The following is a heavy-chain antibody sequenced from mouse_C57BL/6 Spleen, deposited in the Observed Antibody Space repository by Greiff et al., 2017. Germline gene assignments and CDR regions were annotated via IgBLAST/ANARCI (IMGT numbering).Heavy chain of an antibody. D-gene: IGHD2-5*01. CDR3: EAYYSNYSYYFDD. CDR2: LYPGSGST. CDR1: GYTFTSYW. Sequence: QVQLQQPGAELVKPGASVKMSCKASGYTFTSYWITWVKQRPGQGLEWIGDLYPGSGSTTYNEKFKSKATLTVDTSSSTAYMQLSSLTSEDSAVYYCEAYYSNYSYYFDDWGQGTTLTVSS. J-gene: IGHJ2*01. V-gene: IGHV1-55*01.